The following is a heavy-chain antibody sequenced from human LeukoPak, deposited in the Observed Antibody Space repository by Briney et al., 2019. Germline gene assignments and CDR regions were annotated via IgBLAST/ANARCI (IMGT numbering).Heavy chain of an antibody. CDR2: INWNGGST. J-gene: IGHJ4*02. V-gene: IGHV3-20*04. CDR1: GFTFDDYG. Sequence: GGSLRLSCAASGFTFDDYGMSWVRQAPGKGLEWVSGINWNGGSTGYADSVKGRFTISRDNAKNSLYLQMNSLRAEDTAVYYCAKARQYLMIFDYWGQGTLVTVSS. D-gene: IGHD2-2*01. CDR3: AKARQYLMIFDY.